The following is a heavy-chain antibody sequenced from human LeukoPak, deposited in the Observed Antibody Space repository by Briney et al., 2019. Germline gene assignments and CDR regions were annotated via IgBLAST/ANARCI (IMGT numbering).Heavy chain of an antibody. Sequence: GGSLRLSCAASGFTLSNSGMHWVRQAPGKGLEWVAIIWYDETNKFYGDSVKGRFTISRDNSKNTLFLQMSDLRAEDTAVYYCARVGYSSSCFDYWGQGTLVTVSS. CDR3: ARVGYSSSCFDY. D-gene: IGHD6-13*01. CDR2: IWYDETNK. V-gene: IGHV3-33*01. J-gene: IGHJ4*02. CDR1: GFTLSNSG.